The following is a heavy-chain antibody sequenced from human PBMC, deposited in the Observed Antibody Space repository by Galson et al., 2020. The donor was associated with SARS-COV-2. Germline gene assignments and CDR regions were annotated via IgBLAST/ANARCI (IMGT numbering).Heavy chain of an antibody. Sequence: GESLKISCAASGFTVSSNYINWVRQAPGKGMEWVSIIYSGGSTYYADSVKGRFTISRDNSKNTVYLQMNRLRAEDTAVYYCARDNNRRAYGMDVWGQGTTVTVSS. J-gene: IGHJ6*02. D-gene: IGHD1-1*01. CDR3: ARDNNRRAYGMDV. CDR2: IYSGGST. V-gene: IGHV3-53*01. CDR1: GFTVSSNY.